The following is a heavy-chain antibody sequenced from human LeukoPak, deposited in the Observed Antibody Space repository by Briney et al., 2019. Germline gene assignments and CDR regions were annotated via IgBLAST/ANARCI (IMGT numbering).Heavy chain of an antibody. CDR2: ISSIGSTI. V-gene: IGHV3-11*01. D-gene: IGHD6-6*01. J-gene: IGHJ6*03. CDR1: GFTFSAYY. Sequence: GGSLRLSCAASGFTFSAYYMSWIRQAPGKGLEWVSYISSIGSTIYYADSVKGRFTISRDNAKNSLYLQMNSLRAEDTAVYYCARSTYSSSWGDYYYYYYMDVWGKGTTVTVSS. CDR3: ARSTYSSSWGDYYYYYYMDV.